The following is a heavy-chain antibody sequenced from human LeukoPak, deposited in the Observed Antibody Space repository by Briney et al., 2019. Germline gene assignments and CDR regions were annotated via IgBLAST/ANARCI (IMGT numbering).Heavy chain of an antibody. CDR3: ARYGYDSSGYGA. CDR1: GYSISSGYY. Sequence: SETLSLTCAVSGYSISSGYYWGWIRQPPGKGLEWIGSIYHSGSTYYNPSLKSRVTISVDTSKNQYSLKLSSVTAADTAVYYCARYGYDSSGYGAWGQGTLVTVSS. CDR2: IYHSGST. D-gene: IGHD3-22*01. V-gene: IGHV4-38-2*01. J-gene: IGHJ4*02.